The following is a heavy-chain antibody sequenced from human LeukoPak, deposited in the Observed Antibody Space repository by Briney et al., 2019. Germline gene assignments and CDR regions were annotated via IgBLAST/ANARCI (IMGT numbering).Heavy chain of an antibody. CDR3: AKASGSYYLAYN. V-gene: IGHV3-23*01. D-gene: IGHD3-10*01. J-gene: IGHJ4*02. CDR2: ISGSGDTT. CDR1: GFTFSSYG. Sequence: PRGSLGLSCAAPGFTFSSYGMNWVRQAPGKGLEWVAAISGSGDTTYYADSVKGRFTISRDNSKNTLYLQMNSLRAEDTAVYYCAKASGSYYLAYNWGQETMVTVFS.